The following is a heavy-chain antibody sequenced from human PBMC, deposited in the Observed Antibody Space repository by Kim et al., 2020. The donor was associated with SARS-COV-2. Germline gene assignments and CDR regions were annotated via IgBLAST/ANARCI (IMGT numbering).Heavy chain of an antibody. CDR3: ARDGLYYYGSGSLYYFD. CDR1: GFTFSSYA. D-gene: IGHD3-10*01. CDR2: ISYDGSNK. V-gene: IGHV3-30*04. J-gene: IGHJ4*01. Sequence: GGSLRLSCAASGFTFSSYAMHWVRQAPGKGLEWVAVISYDGSNKYYADSVKGRFTISRDNSKNTLYLQMNSLRAEDTAVYYCARDGLYYYGSGSLYYFD.